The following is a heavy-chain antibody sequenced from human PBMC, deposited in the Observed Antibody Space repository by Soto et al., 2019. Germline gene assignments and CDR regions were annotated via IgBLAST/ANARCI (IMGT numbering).Heavy chain of an antibody. CDR1: GFTFGDYA. V-gene: IGHV3-9*01. CDR3: AKVSVSGWIYYFDY. CDR2: ISWNRGSI. D-gene: IGHD6-19*01. Sequence: EVQLVESGGGLVQPGRSLRLSCAASGFTFGDYAMVWVRQAPGKGLQWVSGISWNRGSIGYADSVKGRFTISRDNAKNSLYLQMNSLRAEDTALYYCAKVSVSGWIYYFDYWGQGTLVTVSS. J-gene: IGHJ4*02.